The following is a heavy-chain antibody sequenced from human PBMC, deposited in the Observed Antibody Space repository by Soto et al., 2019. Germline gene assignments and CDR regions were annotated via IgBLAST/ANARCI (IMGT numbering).Heavy chain of an antibody. Sequence: GSLRLSCAASGFTFSSYSMNWVRQAPGKGLEWVSSISSSSSYIYYADSVKGRFTISRDNAKNSLYLQMNSLRAEDTAVYYCARDFYSNEAWFDPWGQGTLVTVSS. CDR1: GFTFSSYS. CDR3: ARDFYSNEAWFDP. D-gene: IGHD2-8*01. V-gene: IGHV3-21*01. J-gene: IGHJ5*02. CDR2: ISSSSSYI.